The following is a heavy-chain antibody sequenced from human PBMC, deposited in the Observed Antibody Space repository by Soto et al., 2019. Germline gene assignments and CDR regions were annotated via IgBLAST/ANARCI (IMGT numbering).Heavy chain of an antibody. D-gene: IGHD3-22*01. CDR3: ARGEYYYDSSGFSFHFQH. J-gene: IGHJ1*01. V-gene: IGHV4-59*01. CDR1: GGSISSYY. CDR2: IYYSGST. Sequence: SETLSLTCTVSGGSISSYYWSWIRQPPGKGLEWIGYIYYSGSTNYNPSLKSRVTISVDTSKNQFSLKLSSVTAADTAVYYCARGEYYYDSSGFSFHFQHWGQGTLVTVSS.